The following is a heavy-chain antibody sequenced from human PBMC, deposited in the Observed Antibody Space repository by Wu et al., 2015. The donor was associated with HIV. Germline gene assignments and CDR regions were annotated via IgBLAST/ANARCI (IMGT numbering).Heavy chain of an antibody. Sequence: QVQLVQSEAEVKKPGSSVKVSCKGSGGTFSRNAISWVRQAPGQGLEWTGGIIPFFGIANYAQNFQGRVTITVDDSTSTAYMQLNSLRSEDTAVFYCATTNRDQLLSHGRTTGGLLAFDIWGQGTVVTVSS. CDR3: ATTNRDQLLSHGRTTGGLLAFDI. V-gene: IGHV1-69*12. CDR1: GGTFSRNA. CDR2: IIPFFGIA. J-gene: IGHJ3*02. D-gene: IGHD2-2*01.